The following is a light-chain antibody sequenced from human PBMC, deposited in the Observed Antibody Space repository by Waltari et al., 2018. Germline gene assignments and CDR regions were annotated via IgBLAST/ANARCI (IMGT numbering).Light chain of an antibody. CDR3: CSYAGSGSSVV. Sequence: QSALTQPASVSESPGQSITISCTGTSSDVGNYNLVSWYQQHPGKAPKLIIYEVSQRPSRVSNRFSGSKSGTTASLTISGLQAEDEADFYCCSYAGSGSSVVFGGGTKLTVL. V-gene: IGLV2-23*02. CDR1: SSDVGNYNL. CDR2: EVS. J-gene: IGLJ2*01.